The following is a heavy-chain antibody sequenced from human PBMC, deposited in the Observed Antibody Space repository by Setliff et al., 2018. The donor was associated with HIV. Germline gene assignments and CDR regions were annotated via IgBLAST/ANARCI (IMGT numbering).Heavy chain of an antibody. Sequence: SETLSLTCTVSGDSISSYYWSWIRQTDGKGLEWIGRIYTSGTTNYNPSLKRRVTMSVDTSKNQFSLKLSSVTAADTAVYYCARNFWNGPPDYYYYGLDVWGQGTTVTVSS. CDR2: IYTSGTT. CDR1: GDSISSYY. V-gene: IGHV4-4*07. CDR3: ARNFWNGPPDYYYYGLDV. D-gene: IGHD3-3*01. J-gene: IGHJ6*02.